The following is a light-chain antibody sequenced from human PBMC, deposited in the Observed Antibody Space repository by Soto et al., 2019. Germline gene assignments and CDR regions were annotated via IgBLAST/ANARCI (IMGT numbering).Light chain of an antibody. J-gene: IGKJ1*01. CDR1: QDIGSR. V-gene: IGKV1-6*01. CDR2: AAS. CDR3: LQEFTYPQT. Sequence: AIQMTQSPPSLSASVGDRVTISCRSSQDIGSRLSWYQQRPGEAPRLLIYAASNLHTGVSSRFTGAQSGTDFTLTVSDLQPEDFATYYCLQEFTYPQTFGQGSKVE.